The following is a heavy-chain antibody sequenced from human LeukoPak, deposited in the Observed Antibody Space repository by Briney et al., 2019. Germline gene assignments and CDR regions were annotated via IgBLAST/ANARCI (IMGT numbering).Heavy chain of an antibody. V-gene: IGHV4-38-2*02. CDR2: ISHSGYT. CDR1: DYSISTGYY. Sequence: PSETLSLTCTVSDYSISTGYYWVWIRQSPGKGLEWIAGISHSGYTYYSPSLKSRVTISADTSKNQFSLNLSSMTAADTAVYYCARVAGYNQAAYWGQGTLVAVSS. J-gene: IGHJ4*02. CDR3: ARVAGYNQAAY. D-gene: IGHD5-24*01.